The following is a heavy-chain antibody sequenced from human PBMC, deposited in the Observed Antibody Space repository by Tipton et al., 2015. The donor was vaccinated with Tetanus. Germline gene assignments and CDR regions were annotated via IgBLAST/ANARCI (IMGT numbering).Heavy chain of an antibody. V-gene: IGHV3-74*01. CDR1: GSGSTYRSRW. J-gene: IGHJ6*02. CDR3: ARDGVVPASILGGDYYYGMDV. Sequence: GSLRLSCEVSGSGSTYRSRWMHWVRQAPGKGLVWVSRIKCDGSTTSYADSVKGRFTISRDNAKNSLYLQMNSLRAEDTAVYYCARDGVVPASILGGDYYYGMDVWGQGTTVTVSS. CDR2: IKCDGSTT. D-gene: IGHD2-2*02.